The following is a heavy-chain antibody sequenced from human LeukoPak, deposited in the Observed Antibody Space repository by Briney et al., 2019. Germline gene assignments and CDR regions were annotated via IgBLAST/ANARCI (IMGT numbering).Heavy chain of an antibody. CDR2: ISSSNSYI. Sequence: GGSLRLSCAASGFTFSSYSMNWVRQAPGKGLEWVSSISSSNSYIYYANSVKGRFTISRDNAKNSLYLQMNSLRAEDTAVYYCARQGITGTIDYWGQGTLATVSS. J-gene: IGHJ4*02. D-gene: IGHD1-7*01. CDR1: GFTFSSYS. CDR3: ARQGITGTIDY. V-gene: IGHV3-21*01.